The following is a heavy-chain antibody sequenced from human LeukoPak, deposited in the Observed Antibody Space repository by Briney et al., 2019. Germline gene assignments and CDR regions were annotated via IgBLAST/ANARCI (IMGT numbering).Heavy chain of an antibody. J-gene: IGHJ4*02. CDR3: ARGKSVATAPRHPFDY. D-gene: IGHD5-12*01. Sequence: ASVKVSCKASGYSFTSYGISWVRQAPGQGLEWMGWISGYNYNTNYAQKFRGRVTMTTDTSTNTVDVELRSLRSDDTAVYYCARGKSVATAPRHPFDYWGQGTLVTVSS. CDR2: ISGYNYNT. CDR1: GYSFTSYG. V-gene: IGHV1-18*01.